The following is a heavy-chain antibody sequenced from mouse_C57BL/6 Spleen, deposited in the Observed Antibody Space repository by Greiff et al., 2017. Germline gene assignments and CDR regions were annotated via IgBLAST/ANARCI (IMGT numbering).Heavy chain of an antibody. CDR3: AITTVVATDWYFDV. D-gene: IGHD1-1*01. J-gene: IGHJ1*03. V-gene: IGHV1-82*01. CDR2: IYPGDGDT. CDR1: GYAFSSSW. Sequence: QVQLQQSGPELVKPGASVKISCKASGYAFSSSWMNWVKQRPGKGLEWIGRIYPGDGDTNYNGKFKGKATLTADKSSSTAYMQLSSLTSEDSAVYVCAITTVVATDWYFDVWGTGTTVTVSS.